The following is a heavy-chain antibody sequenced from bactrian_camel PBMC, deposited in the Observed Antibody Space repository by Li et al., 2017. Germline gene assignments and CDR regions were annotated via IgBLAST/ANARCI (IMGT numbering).Heavy chain of an antibody. D-gene: IGHD1*01. CDR1: GFTFSSYW. V-gene: IGHV3S1*01. CDR3: AKDYDGRWLEDFAY. CDR2: VASNGGST. Sequence: HVQLVESGGGLVQPGGSLRLSCAASGFTFSSYWLYWVRQTPAKGLEWVSGVASNGGSTEYADSIVGRFTISRDNAKNMVYLHMTSLKPEDTGVYYCAKDYDGRWLEDFAYWGQGTQVTVS. J-gene: IGHJ6*01.